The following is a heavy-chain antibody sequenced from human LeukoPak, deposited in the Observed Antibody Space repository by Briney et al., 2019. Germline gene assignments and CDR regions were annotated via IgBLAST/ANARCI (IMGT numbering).Heavy chain of an antibody. J-gene: IGHJ4*02. Sequence: SETLSLTCTVSGGSISSYYWSWIRQPPGKGLEWIGYIYYSGSTNYNPSLKSRVTISVDTSKNQFSLKLSSVTAADTAVYYCARSHYGDLGDYWGQGTLVTVSS. D-gene: IGHD4-17*01. CDR2: IYYSGST. CDR1: GGSISSYY. V-gene: IGHV4-59*01. CDR3: ARSHYGDLGDY.